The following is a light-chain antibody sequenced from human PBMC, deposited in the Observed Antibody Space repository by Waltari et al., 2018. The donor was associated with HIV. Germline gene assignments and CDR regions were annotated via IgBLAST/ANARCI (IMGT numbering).Light chain of an antibody. CDR1: SSDIGGYNY. Sequence: QSALTQPRSVSGSPGQSVTISCTGTSSDIGGYNYVSWYQQYPGKAPKPMIYDVSERPAGVPARFSGSKSGNTASLTISGLQAEDETDYYCCSYAGSSWVFGGGTKLTVL. CDR3: CSYAGSSWV. J-gene: IGLJ3*02. CDR2: DVS. V-gene: IGLV2-11*01.